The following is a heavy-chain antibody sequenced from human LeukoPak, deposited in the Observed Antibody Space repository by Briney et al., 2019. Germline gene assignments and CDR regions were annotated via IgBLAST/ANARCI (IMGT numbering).Heavy chain of an antibody. D-gene: IGHD3-16*01. V-gene: IGHV4-61*02. CDR1: GGSISSGSYY. J-gene: IGHJ4*02. CDR2: IYTSGST. CDR3: ARSRSVWGSYIRDY. Sequence: SQTLSLTCTVSGGSISSGSYYWSWIRRPAGKGLEWIGRIYTSGSTNYNPSLKSRVTISVDTSKNQFSLKLSSVTAADTAVYYCARSRSVWGSYIRDYWGQGTLVTVSS.